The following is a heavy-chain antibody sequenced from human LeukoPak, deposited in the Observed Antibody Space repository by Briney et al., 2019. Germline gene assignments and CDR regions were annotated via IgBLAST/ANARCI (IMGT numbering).Heavy chain of an antibody. CDR2: ISSSSSTI. V-gene: IGHV3-48*01. Sequence: GGSLRLSCAASGFTFSSYSMNWVRQAPGKGLEWVSYISSSSSTIYYADSVKGRFTISRDNAKNSLYLQMNSLRAEDTAVYYCARDRKQGSSSGYFDYWGQGTLVTVSS. D-gene: IGHD6-6*01. CDR3: ARDRKQGSSSGYFDY. J-gene: IGHJ4*02. CDR1: GFTFSSYS.